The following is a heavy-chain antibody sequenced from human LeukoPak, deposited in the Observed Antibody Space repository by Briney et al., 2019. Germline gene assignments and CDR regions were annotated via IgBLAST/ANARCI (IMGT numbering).Heavy chain of an antibody. D-gene: IGHD6-13*01. CDR2: IYYSGST. V-gene: IGHV4-39*01. Sequence: SETLSLTCTVSGGSISSSSHYWGWIRQPPGKGLEWIGSIYYSGSTYYNPSLKSRVTISVDTSKNQSSLKLSSVTAADTAVYYCARLGGSSWYYYYYYMDVWGKGTTVTVSS. CDR3: ARLGGSSWYYYYYYMDV. CDR1: GGSISSSSHY. J-gene: IGHJ6*03.